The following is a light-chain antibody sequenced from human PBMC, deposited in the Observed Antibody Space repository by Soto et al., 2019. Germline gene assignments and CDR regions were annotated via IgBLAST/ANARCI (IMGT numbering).Light chain of an antibody. V-gene: IGKV1-27*01. J-gene: IGKJ4*01. Sequence: DIQVTQSPSSLSASLGDRVSITCRASRDISNYLAWYQQKPGQVPRLLISGASTLHSGAPSRFSGSGSGTDFTLTITSLQPEDIATYFCQKYDTAPLTFGGGTKVDNK. CDR2: GAS. CDR3: QKYDTAPLT. CDR1: RDISNY.